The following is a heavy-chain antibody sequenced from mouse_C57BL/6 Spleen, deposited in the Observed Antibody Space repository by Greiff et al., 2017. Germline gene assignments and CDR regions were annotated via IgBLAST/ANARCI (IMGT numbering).Heavy chain of an antibody. CDR2: LYPGSGST. CDR1: GYTFTSYW. J-gene: IGHJ2*01. D-gene: IGHD1-1*01. CDR3: AREGYYYGSTLFGY. Sequence: QVQLQQPGAELVKPGASVKMSCKASGYTFTSYWITWVQQRPGQGLEWIGDLYPGSGSTNYNEKFTSKATLSVDTSSSTAYMQLSSLTSDDSAVYYCAREGYYYGSTLFGYWGQGTTLTVSS. V-gene: IGHV1-55*01.